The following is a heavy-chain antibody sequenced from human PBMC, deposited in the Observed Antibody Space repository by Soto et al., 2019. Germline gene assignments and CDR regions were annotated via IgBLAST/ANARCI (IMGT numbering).Heavy chain of an antibody. CDR2: IYWNDDK. CDR1: GFSLSTSGVG. CDR3: AHKVLRYFDWLPTYWYFDL. D-gene: IGHD3-9*01. J-gene: IGHJ2*01. Sequence: QITLKESGPTLVKPTQTLTLTCTFSGFSLSTSGVGVGWIRQPPGKALERLALIYWNDDKRYTPSLKSRLTITKDASKNHAVLTMTNMDPVDTATYYCAHKVLRYFDWLPTYWYFDLWGRGTLVTVSS. V-gene: IGHV2-5*01.